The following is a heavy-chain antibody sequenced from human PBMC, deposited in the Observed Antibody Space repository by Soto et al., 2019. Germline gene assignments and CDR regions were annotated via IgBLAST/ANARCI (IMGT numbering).Heavy chain of an antibody. CDR2: IYHSGST. V-gene: IGHV4-59*08. D-gene: IGHD3-10*01. Sequence: ETLSLTCTVSGGSISSYYWSWIRQPPGKGLEWIGFIYHSGSTNYNPSLKSRVTISVDTSKNQFSLKLSSVTAADTAVYYCARRRSGPTFFDYWGQGTLVTVSS. J-gene: IGHJ4*02. CDR3: ARRRSGPTFFDY. CDR1: GGSISSYY.